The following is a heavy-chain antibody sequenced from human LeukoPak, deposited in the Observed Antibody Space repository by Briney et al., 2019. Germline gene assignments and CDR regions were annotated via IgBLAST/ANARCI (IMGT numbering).Heavy chain of an antibody. V-gene: IGHV3-33*01. Sequence: QAGGSLRLSCAASGFTFSSYGMHWVRQAPGKELEWVAVIWYDGSNKYYADSVKGRFTISRDNSKNTLYLQMNSLRAEDTAVYYCARDHSSGWYSDYFDYWGQGTLVTVSS. CDR2: IWYDGSNK. CDR1: GFTFSSYG. D-gene: IGHD6-19*01. J-gene: IGHJ4*02. CDR3: ARDHSSGWYSDYFDY.